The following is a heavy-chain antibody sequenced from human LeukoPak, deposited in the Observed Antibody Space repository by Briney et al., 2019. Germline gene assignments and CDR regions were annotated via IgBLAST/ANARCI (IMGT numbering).Heavy chain of an antibody. D-gene: IGHD3-10*01. CDR2: INHSGST. J-gene: IGHJ4*02. Sequence: PSETLSLTCAAYGGSFSGYYWSWIRQPPGKGLEWIGEINHSGSTNYNPSLKSRVTISVDTSKNQFSLKLSSVTAADTAVYYCARAGLYYGSGSYFDYWGQGTLVTVSS. CDR1: GGSFSGYY. V-gene: IGHV4-34*01. CDR3: ARAGLYYGSGSYFDY.